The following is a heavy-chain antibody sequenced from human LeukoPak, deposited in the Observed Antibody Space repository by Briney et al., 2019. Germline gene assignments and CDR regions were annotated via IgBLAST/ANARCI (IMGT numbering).Heavy chain of an antibody. CDR2: ISDNGGTT. D-gene: IGHD1/OR15-1a*01. Sequence: GGSLRLSCAASGFTFSNYVLNWVRQAPGKGLEWVSSISDNGGTTHYVDSVKGRFTISRDNSKNTLLLQMNSLRAEDTAVYYCVKVTNTDWNMFFDYWGQGTLVTVSS. CDR1: GFTFSNYV. J-gene: IGHJ4*02. CDR3: VKVTNTDWNMFFDY. V-gene: IGHV3-23*01.